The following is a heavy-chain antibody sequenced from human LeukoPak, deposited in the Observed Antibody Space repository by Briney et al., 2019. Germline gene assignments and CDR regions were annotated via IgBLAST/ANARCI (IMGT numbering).Heavy chain of an antibody. D-gene: IGHD1-26*01. J-gene: IGHJ4*02. V-gene: IGHV3-11*04. Sequence: GGSLRLPCAASGFTFSDYYMSWIRQAPGKGLEWVSYISSSSNTIYYADSVKGRFTISRDNAKNSLYLQMNSLRAEDTAVYYCATESGTYSGTCFDYWGQGTLVTVSS. CDR1: GFTFSDYY. CDR3: ATESGTYSGTCFDY. CDR2: ISSSSNTI.